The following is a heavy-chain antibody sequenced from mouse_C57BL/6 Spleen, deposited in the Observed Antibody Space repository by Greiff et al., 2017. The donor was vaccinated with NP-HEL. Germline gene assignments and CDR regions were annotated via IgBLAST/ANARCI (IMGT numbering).Heavy chain of an antibody. CDR1: GFTFSDYY. CDR3: ARVKTVVGAMDY. V-gene: IGHV5-16*01. CDR2: INYDGSST. D-gene: IGHD1-1*01. J-gene: IGHJ4*01. Sequence: EVKLMESEGGLVQPGSSMKLSCTASGFTFSDYYMAWVRQVPEKGLEWVANINYDGSSTYYLDSLKSRFIISRDNAKNILYLQMSSLKSEDTATYYCARVKTVVGAMDYWGQGTSVTVSS.